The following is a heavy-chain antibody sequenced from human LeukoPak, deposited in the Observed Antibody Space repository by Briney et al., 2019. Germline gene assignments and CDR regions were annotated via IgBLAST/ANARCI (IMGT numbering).Heavy chain of an antibody. CDR3: ARDTYSSGWHYYFDY. CDR1: GFTFSSYG. CDR2: IWYDGSNK. Sequence: GGSLRLSCAASGFTFSSYGMHWVRQAPGKGLEWVAVIWYDGSNKYYADSVKGRFTISRDNSKNTLYLQMNSLRAEDTAVYCCARDTYSSGWHYYFDYWGQGTLVTVSS. V-gene: IGHV3-33*01. D-gene: IGHD6-19*01. J-gene: IGHJ4*02.